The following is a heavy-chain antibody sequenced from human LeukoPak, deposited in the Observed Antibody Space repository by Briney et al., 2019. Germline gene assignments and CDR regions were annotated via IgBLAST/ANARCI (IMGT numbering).Heavy chain of an antibody. Sequence: GYLNLSCAASGVDIDYKTLVRQAPGKGLEWVSVIYNGGTKYCADSVKGRFTISRDNSKSTLFVYLQMNSLRTDDTALYYCAGGGEAARSLAYWGQGALVTVSS. D-gene: IGHD6-6*01. CDR2: IYNGGTK. J-gene: IGHJ4*02. CDR1: GVDIDY. V-gene: IGHV3-66*02. CDR3: AGGGEAARSLAY.